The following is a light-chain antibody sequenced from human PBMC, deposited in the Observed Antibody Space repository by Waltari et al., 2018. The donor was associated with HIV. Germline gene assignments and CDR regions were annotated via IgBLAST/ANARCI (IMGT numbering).Light chain of an antibody. V-gene: IGKV1-5*03. CDR2: KAS. CDR1: RTINSW. Sequence: DIQMTQSPSTLSAFVGDRDTITCRANRTINSWLAWYQHKPGKAPKLLIYKASSLESGVPSRFSGSGSGTEVTLTISSLQPDDFATYYCQQYNNYSWTFGQGTKVETK. J-gene: IGKJ1*01. CDR3: QQYNNYSWT.